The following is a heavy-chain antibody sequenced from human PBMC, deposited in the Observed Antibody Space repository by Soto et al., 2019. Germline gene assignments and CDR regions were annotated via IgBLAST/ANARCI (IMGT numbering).Heavy chain of an antibody. Sequence: ASVKVSCKASGCTFTSYAMHWVRQAPGQRLEWMGWINAGNGNTKYSQKFQGRVTITRDTSASTAYMELSSLRSEDTAVYYCARDSIVYDSSGYYFAEYFQHWGQGTLVTVSS. V-gene: IGHV1-3*01. CDR1: GCTFTSYA. J-gene: IGHJ1*01. D-gene: IGHD3-22*01. CDR2: INAGNGNT. CDR3: ARDSIVYDSSGYYFAEYFQH.